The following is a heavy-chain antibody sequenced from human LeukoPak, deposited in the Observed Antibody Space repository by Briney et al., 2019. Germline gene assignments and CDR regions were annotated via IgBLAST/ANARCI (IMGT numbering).Heavy chain of an antibody. CDR1: RFTFSSDW. CDR3: ARGRMVRGVLYMDV. V-gene: IGHV3-7*01. Sequence: GGSLRLSCAASRFTFSSDWMSWVRQAPGKGLEWVANIKQDGSEKYYVDSVKGRFTISRDNAKNSLYLQMNSLRAEDTAVYYCARGRMVRGVLYMDVWGKGTTVTVSS. J-gene: IGHJ6*03. D-gene: IGHD3-10*01. CDR2: IKQDGSEK.